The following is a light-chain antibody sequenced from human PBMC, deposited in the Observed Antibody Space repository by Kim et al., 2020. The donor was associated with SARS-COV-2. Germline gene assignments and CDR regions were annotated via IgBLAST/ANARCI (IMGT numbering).Light chain of an antibody. CDR3: QRYNNWPWT. V-gene: IGKV3-15*01. CDR1: QNVSNN. Sequence: EIVMTQSPATLSVSPGERATLSCRASQNVSNNLAWYQQKPGQTPRLLIYGASTRATGIPARFSGSGSGTEFTLTISSLQSEDFAVYYCQRYNNWPWTFGQGTKVDIK. J-gene: IGKJ1*01. CDR2: GAS.